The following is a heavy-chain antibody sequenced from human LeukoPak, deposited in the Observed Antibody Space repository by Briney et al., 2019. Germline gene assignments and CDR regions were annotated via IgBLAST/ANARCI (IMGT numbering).Heavy chain of an antibody. J-gene: IGHJ6*02. CDR1: GGSFSNYY. V-gene: IGHV4-59*01. Sequence: SETLSLTCTVSGGSFSNYYWSWIRQPPGKGLEWIGNIHYSGSTIYNPSLKSRVTISIDMTKRQFSLRLSSVTAVDTAVYYCARVSGATITTYYGVDVWGQGTTVTVS. CDR2: IHYSGST. CDR3: ARVSGATITTYYGVDV. D-gene: IGHD5-12*01.